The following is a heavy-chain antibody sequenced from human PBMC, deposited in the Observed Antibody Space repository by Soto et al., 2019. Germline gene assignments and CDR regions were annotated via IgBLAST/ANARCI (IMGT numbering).Heavy chain of an antibody. J-gene: IGHJ4*02. V-gene: IGHV4-34*01. Sequence: QVQLQQWGAGLLKPSETLSLTCAVYGGSFSGYYWSWIRQPPGKGLEWIGEINHSGRTNYNPSLKSRVTISVDTSKNQFSLKLSSVTAADTAVYYCARAETYYYDSSGYPLDYWGQGTLVTVSS. CDR1: GGSFSGYY. CDR2: INHSGRT. CDR3: ARAETYYYDSSGYPLDY. D-gene: IGHD3-22*01.